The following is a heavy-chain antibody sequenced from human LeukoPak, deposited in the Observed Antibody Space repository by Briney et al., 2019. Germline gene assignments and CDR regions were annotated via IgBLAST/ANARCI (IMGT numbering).Heavy chain of an antibody. Sequence: ASVKVSCKASGYTCTSYGISWVRQAPGQGLDWMGWISAYNGNTNYAQKLQGRVTMTTDTSTSTAYMELRSLRSDDTAVYYCARGIVQWLVRGPLEYWGQGTLVTVSS. J-gene: IGHJ4*02. CDR2: ISAYNGNT. V-gene: IGHV1-18*01. D-gene: IGHD6-19*01. CDR1: GYTCTSYG. CDR3: ARGIVQWLVRGPLEY.